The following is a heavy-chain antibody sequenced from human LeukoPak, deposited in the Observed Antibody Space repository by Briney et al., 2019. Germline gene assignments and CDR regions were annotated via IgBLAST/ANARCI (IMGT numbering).Heavy chain of an antibody. V-gene: IGHV4-59*08. CDR3: ARLPRVLGYRSGGSCYSSWFDP. CDR1: GGSISSYY. Sequence: SETLSLTCTVSGGSISSYYWSWIRQPPGKGLEWIGYIYYSGSTNYNPSLKSRVTISVDTSKNQFSLKLSSVTAADTAVYYCARLPRVLGYRSGGSCYSSWFDPWGQGTLVTVSS. D-gene: IGHD2-15*01. CDR2: IYYSGST. J-gene: IGHJ5*02.